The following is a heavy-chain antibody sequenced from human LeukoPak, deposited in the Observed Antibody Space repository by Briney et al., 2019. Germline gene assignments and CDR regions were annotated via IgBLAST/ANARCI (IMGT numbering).Heavy chain of an antibody. CDR1: GFTFSSYA. Sequence: PGRSLRLSCAASGFTFSSYAMHWVRQAPGKGLEWVAVISYDGSNKYYADSVKGRFTISRDNSKNTLYLQMNSLRAEDTAVYYCARDDLYYYDSSGYYYVGSFDYWGQGTLVTVSS. D-gene: IGHD3-22*01. V-gene: IGHV3-30*04. CDR2: ISYDGSNK. J-gene: IGHJ4*02. CDR3: ARDDLYYYDSSGYYYVGSFDY.